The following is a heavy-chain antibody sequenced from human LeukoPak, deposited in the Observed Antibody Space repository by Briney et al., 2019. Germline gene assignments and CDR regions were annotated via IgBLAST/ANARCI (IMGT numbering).Heavy chain of an antibody. V-gene: IGHV1-2*02. Sequence: GASVKVSCKASGYTFTGYYMHWARQAPGQGLEWMGWINPKPGGTSYAQKFQGRVTMTRDTSISTINMELTRLTSDDTAVYYCARATAENDHWGQGTLVTVSS. CDR3: ARATAENDH. D-gene: IGHD1-14*01. CDR1: GYTFTGYY. CDR2: INPKPGGT. J-gene: IGHJ4*02.